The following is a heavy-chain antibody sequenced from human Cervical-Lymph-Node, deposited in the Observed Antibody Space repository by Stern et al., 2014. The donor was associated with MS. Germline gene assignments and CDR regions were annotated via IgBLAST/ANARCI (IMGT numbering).Heavy chain of an antibody. CDR1: GGSISSGGYF. J-gene: IGHJ5*01. Sequence: QLQLQESGPGLVKPSQTLSLTCTVSGGSISSGGYFWSWIRQHPGKGLEWNGYIYHSGSPYYNPSLKSRVTISVDTSKNQFSLNLTSGTAADTAVYYCARKGAIVPAAIENWFDSWGQGTLVTVSS. V-gene: IGHV4-31*03. CDR3: ARKGAIVPAAIENWFDS. CDR2: IYHSGSP. D-gene: IGHD2-2*01.